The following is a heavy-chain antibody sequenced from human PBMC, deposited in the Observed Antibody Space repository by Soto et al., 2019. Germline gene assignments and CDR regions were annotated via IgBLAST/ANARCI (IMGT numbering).Heavy chain of an antibody. V-gene: IGHV1-8*01. CDR2: MNPNSGNT. D-gene: IGHD6-19*01. CDR3: ARGLIFHDLSSGWCDFDY. J-gene: IGHJ4*02. Sequence: QVQLVQSGAEVKKPGASVKVSCKASGYTFTSYDINWVRQATGQGLEWMGWMNPNSGNTGYAQKFQGRVTMTRNTPISTAYMELSSLRSEDTAVYYCARGLIFHDLSSGWCDFDYWGQGTLVTVSS. CDR1: GYTFTSYD.